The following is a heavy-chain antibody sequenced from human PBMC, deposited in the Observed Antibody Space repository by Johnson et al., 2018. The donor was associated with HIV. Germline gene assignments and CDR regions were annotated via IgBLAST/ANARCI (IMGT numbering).Heavy chain of an antibody. CDR3: ATHYYDSINAFDI. D-gene: IGHD3-22*01. Sequence: VQLVESGGGLIQPGGSLRLSCAASGFTVSSNYMSWVRQAPGKGLEWVSLIYSGGITYYADSVKGRFTISRDNSKNTLYLQMNSLRAEDTALYYCATHYYDSINAFDIWGQGTMVTVSS. CDR2: IYSGGIT. J-gene: IGHJ3*02. V-gene: IGHV3-53*01. CDR1: GFTVSSNY.